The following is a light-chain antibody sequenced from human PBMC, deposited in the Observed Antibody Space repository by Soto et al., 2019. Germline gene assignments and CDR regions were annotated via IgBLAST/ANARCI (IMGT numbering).Light chain of an antibody. V-gene: IGLV2-14*03. J-gene: IGLJ2*01. CDR1: RSDVGRYNY. Sequence: QSALTQPASVSGSPGQSITISCTGTRSDVGRYNYVSWYQQHPGKAPKLIIYDVSDRPSGVPSRFSGSKSGNTASLTISGLQAEDEADYYCSSYTSSITLLFGGGTKLTVL. CDR3: SSYTSSITLL. CDR2: DVS.